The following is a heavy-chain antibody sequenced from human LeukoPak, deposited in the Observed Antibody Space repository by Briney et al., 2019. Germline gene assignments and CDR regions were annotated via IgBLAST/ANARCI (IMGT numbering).Heavy chain of an antibody. J-gene: IGHJ6*02. D-gene: IGHD6-19*01. CDR3: ASLKDSGWYGHYGMDV. Sequence: PSETLSLTCTVSGGSISSYYWSWIRQPPGKGLEWIGYIYYSGSTNYNPSLKSRVTISVDTSKNQFSLKLSSVTAADTAVYYCASLKDSGWYGHYGMDVWGQGTTVTVSS. CDR2: IYYSGST. CDR1: GGSISSYY. V-gene: IGHV4-59*08.